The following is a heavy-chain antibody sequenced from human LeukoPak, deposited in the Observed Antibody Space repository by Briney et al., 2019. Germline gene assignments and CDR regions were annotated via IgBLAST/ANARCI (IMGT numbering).Heavy chain of an antibody. Sequence: SETLSLTCAVYVGSFSGYYWSSIRQPPGKGLEWIGEINHSGSTNYNPSLKSRVTISVDTSKNQSPLKLSSVTAADTAVYSCARGRLAEFDYWGQGTLVTVSS. CDR3: ARGRLAEFDY. D-gene: IGHD6-19*01. J-gene: IGHJ4*02. CDR1: VGSFSGYY. V-gene: IGHV4-34*01. CDR2: INHSGST.